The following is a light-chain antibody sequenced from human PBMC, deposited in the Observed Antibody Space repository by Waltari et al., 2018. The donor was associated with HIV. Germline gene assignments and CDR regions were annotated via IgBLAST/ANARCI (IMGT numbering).Light chain of an antibody. CDR3: SSYTSTSTSCV. J-gene: IGLJ1*01. Sequence: QSALTQPASVSGSPGQSITISCTGTSSDVVSYNYVSWYQHHPGKAPKLMIYDVSNRPSGVSNRFSGSKSGYTASLTISGLQAEDEADYYCSSYTSTSTSCVFGTGTKVTVL. V-gene: IGLV2-14*03. CDR1: SSDVVSYNY. CDR2: DVS.